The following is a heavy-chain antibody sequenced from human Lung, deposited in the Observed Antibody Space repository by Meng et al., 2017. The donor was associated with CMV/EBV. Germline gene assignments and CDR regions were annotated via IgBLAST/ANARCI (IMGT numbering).Heavy chain of an antibody. D-gene: IGHD3-22*01. CDR2: IYWDDDK. CDR3: AHSGYYDSSGYSEY. J-gene: IGHJ4*02. Sequence: QITLKESGPTLVKPXQTLTLTCXFSGFSLSTSGVGVGWIRQPPGKALEWLALIYWDDDKRYSPSLKSRLTITKDTSKNQVVLTMTNMDPVDTATYYCAHSGYYDSSGYSEYWGQGTLVTVSS. V-gene: IGHV2-5*02. CDR1: GFSLSTSGVG.